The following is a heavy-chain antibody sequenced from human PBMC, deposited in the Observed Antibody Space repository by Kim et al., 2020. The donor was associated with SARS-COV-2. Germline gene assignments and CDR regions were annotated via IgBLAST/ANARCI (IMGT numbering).Heavy chain of an antibody. CDR2: ISYDGSNK. J-gene: IGHJ4*01. Sequence: GGSLRLSCAASGFTFSSYAMHWVRQAPGKGLEWVAVISYDGSNKYYADSVKGRFTISRDNSKNTLYLQMNSLRAEDTAVYYCARDHSITIFGVALMPHY. D-gene: IGHD3-3*01. V-gene: IGHV3-30-3*01. CDR3: ARDHSITIFGVALMPHY. CDR1: GFTFSSYA.